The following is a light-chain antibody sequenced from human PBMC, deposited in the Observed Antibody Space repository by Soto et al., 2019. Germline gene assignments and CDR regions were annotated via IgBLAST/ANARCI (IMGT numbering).Light chain of an antibody. J-gene: IGKJ1*01. V-gene: IGKV1-39*01. CDR2: TAS. CDR3: QQSYSTPQT. CDR1: QSISSY. Sequence: DIQMTQSPSPLSAFVGDRVTVTCRANQSISSYLNWYQQKPGKAPKVLIYTASSLQSGVPSRFSGSGSGTHFTLTISSLQPEDFAIYYCQQSYSTPQTFGQGTKVEI.